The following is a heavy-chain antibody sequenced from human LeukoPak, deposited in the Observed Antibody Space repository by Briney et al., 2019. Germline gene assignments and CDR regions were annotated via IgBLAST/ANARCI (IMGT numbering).Heavy chain of an antibody. Sequence: GGSLRLSCAASGFTVSRNYMSWVRQAPGKGLEWVATIYSGGDTYYADSVKGRFTISRDNSKNTLYLQMNSLRAEDTAIYYCAKAFYSSGSGSSFDYWGQGTLVTVSS. J-gene: IGHJ4*02. CDR2: IYSGGDT. CDR1: GFTVSRNY. V-gene: IGHV3-53*01. D-gene: IGHD3-10*01. CDR3: AKAFYSSGSGSSFDY.